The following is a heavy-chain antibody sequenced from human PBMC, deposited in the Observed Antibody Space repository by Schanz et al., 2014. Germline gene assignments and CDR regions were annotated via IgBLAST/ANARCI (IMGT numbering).Heavy chain of an antibody. CDR3: AKVRYSSGWRGDYFDE. CDR1: GFPFSDYF. CDR2: IGNGGVTI. J-gene: IGHJ4*02. V-gene: IGHV3-11*01. D-gene: IGHD6-25*01. Sequence: VQLLESGGGLVQPGGSLRLSCTASGFPFSDYFMAWIRQPPGRGLEWVSYIGNGGVTIYYADSVKGRFTISRDNSKNSLYLQMNSLRAEDTAVYYCAKVRYSSGWRGDYFDEWGQGTLVTVAS.